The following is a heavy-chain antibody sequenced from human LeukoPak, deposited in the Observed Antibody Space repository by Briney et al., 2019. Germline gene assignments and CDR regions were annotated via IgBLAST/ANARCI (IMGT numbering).Heavy chain of an antibody. CDR2: MYSGGST. CDR3: ARSYSNHLFGMDV. CDR1: GFTVSSYY. D-gene: IGHD4-11*01. V-gene: IGHV3-66*01. J-gene: IGHJ6*02. Sequence: GGSLRLSCAASGFTVSSYYMTWVRQAPGKGLEWVSVMYSGGSTYYADSVKGRVAISRDNSQNTVFLQMNSVRVEDTAVYYCARSYSNHLFGMDVWGQGTAITVSS.